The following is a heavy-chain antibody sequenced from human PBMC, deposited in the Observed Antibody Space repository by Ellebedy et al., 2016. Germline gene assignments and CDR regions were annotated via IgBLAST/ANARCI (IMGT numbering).Heavy chain of an antibody. J-gene: IGHJ3*02. D-gene: IGHD3-22*01. Sequence: GESLKISCAASGFTFSTYSMHWVRQAPGKGLEWVAVTSYDGRNKYYADSVKGRFTISRDNSKNTLYLQMNSLRAEDTAVYYCARDGGPGAMIVVVPSDAFDIWGQGTMVTVSS. V-gene: IGHV3-30*04. CDR1: GFTFSTYS. CDR3: ARDGGPGAMIVVVPSDAFDI. CDR2: TSYDGRNK.